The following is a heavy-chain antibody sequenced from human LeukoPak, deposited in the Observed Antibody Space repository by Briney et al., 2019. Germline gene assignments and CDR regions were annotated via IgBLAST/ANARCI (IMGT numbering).Heavy chain of an antibody. CDR2: INHSGST. CDR3: ARDTRSFKLELRPGYYGMDV. V-gene: IGHV4-34*01. J-gene: IGHJ6*02. CDR1: GGSFSGYY. Sequence: PSETLSLTCAVYGGSFSGYYWSWIRQPPGKGLEWIGEINHSGSTNCNPSLKSRVTISVDTSKNQFSLKLSSVTAADTAVYYCARDTRSFKLELRPGYYGMDVWGQGTTVTVSS. D-gene: IGHD1-7*01.